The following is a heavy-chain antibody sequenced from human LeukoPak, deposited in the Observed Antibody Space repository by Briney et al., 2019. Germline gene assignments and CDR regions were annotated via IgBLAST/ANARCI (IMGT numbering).Heavy chain of an antibody. V-gene: IGHV3-21*01. CDR2: ISSSSSYI. CDR3: ARDSMVRGVIIGPLDY. Sequence: GGSLRLSCAASGFTFSSLSMNWVRQAPGRGLGWVSSISSSSSYIYYADSVKGRFTISRDNAKNSLYLQMNSLRGEDTAVYYCARDSMVRGVIIGPLDYWGQGTLVTVSS. J-gene: IGHJ4*02. CDR1: GFTFSSLS. D-gene: IGHD3-10*01.